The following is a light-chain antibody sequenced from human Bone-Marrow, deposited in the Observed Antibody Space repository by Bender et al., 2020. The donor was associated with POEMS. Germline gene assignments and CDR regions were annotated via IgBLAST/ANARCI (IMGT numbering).Light chain of an antibody. J-gene: IGLJ3*02. CDR2: SNN. CDR3: AVWDDSLNGWV. V-gene: IGLV1-44*01. Sequence: QSVLTQPPSASGTPGQRVTISCSGGSSNIGAHSVNLYQHLPGTAPKLLIYSNNRRPSEVPDRFSGSRSGTSASLAISGLQSEDEADYYCAVWDDSLNGWVFGGGTKLTVL. CDR1: SSNIGAHS.